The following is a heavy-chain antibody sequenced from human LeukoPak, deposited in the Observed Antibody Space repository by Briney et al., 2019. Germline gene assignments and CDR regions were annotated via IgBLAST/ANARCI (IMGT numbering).Heavy chain of an antibody. CDR3: ARVGYVWGSYRYTFDY. Sequence: SETLSLTCAVSGYSISSGYYWGWIGQPPGKGLEWIGSIYHSGSTYYNPSLKSRVTISVDTSKNQFSLKLSSVTAADTAVYYCARVGYVWGSYRYTFDYWGQGTLVTVSS. CDR2: IYHSGST. V-gene: IGHV4-38-2*01. J-gene: IGHJ4*02. D-gene: IGHD3-16*02. CDR1: GYSISSGYY.